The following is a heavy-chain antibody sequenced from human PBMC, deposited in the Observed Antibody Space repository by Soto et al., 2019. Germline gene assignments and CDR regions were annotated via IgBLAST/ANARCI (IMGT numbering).Heavy chain of an antibody. Sequence: PSETLSLTCTGSGGSIGTYYWSWIRQPPGKGLEWIGYIYYSGSTNYNPSLKSRVTISVDMSKNQFSLKLNSVTAADTAVYYCARYNWNFFGQFDPWGQGTLVTVSS. CDR3: ARYNWNFFGQFDP. CDR1: GGSIGTYY. D-gene: IGHD1-7*01. V-gene: IGHV4-59*01. J-gene: IGHJ5*02. CDR2: IYYSGST.